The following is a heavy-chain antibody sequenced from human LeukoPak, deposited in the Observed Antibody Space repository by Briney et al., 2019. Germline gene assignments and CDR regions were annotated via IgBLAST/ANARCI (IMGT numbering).Heavy chain of an antibody. CDR3: ARGPYSYDSSGTFDI. D-gene: IGHD3-22*01. CDR1: GDSISSGDYY. J-gene: IGHJ3*02. V-gene: IGHV4-61*02. Sequence: SQTLSLTCTVSGDSISSGDYYWSWIRQPAGKGLEWIGRISSSGSTNYNPSLKSRVTISVDTSKNQFSLKLSSVTAADTAMYFCARGPYSYDSSGTFDIWGQGTMVTVSS. CDR2: ISSSGST.